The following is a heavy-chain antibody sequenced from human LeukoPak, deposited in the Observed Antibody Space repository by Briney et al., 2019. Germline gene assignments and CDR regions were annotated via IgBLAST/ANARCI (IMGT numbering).Heavy chain of an antibody. CDR2: ISYDGSDK. Sequence: GGSLRLSCEVSGFAFSTYAFHWVRQAPGEGLQWVALISYDGSDKYYADSVKGRFSISRDNSKNTLYLQMNSLRAEDTAVYYCAKQAGATAYFDYWGQGTLVTVSS. D-gene: IGHD1-26*01. CDR3: AKQAGATAYFDY. CDR1: GFAFSTYA. V-gene: IGHV3-30*01. J-gene: IGHJ4*02.